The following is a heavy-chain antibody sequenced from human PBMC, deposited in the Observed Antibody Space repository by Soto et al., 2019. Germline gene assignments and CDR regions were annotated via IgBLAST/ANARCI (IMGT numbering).Heavy chain of an antibody. V-gene: IGHV3-23*01. CDR2: ISGSGGST. Sequence: EVQLLESGGGLVQPGGSLRLSCAASGFTFSSYAMSWVRQAPGKGLEWVSAISGSGGSTYYADSVKGRFTISRDNSKNTLYLQMNSLRPEDTAVYYCAKDRQDSSGYYYANGMDVWGQGTTVTVSS. CDR1: GFTFSSYA. D-gene: IGHD3-22*01. J-gene: IGHJ6*02. CDR3: AKDRQDSSGYYYANGMDV.